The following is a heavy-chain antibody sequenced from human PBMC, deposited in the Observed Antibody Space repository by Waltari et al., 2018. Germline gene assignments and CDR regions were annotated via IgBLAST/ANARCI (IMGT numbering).Heavy chain of an antibody. CDR3: ARLLGLGGEMDY. CDR2: ISAYTGNT. Sequence: QVQLVQSGAEVKKPGASVKVPCKASGYTFTNYDITWVRRAPGQGLEWMGCISAYTGNTYFAQKFQGRVTMTTDTSTSTAYMELKSLTSDDTAVYYCARLLGLGGEMDYWGQGTLVTVSS. D-gene: IGHD3-3*01. J-gene: IGHJ4*02. CDR1: GYTFTNYD. V-gene: IGHV1-18*01.